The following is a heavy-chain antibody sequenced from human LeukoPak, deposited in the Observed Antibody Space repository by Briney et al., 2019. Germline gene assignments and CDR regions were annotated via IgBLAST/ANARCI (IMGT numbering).Heavy chain of an antibody. J-gene: IGHJ2*01. CDR1: GSSFTSYS. Sequence: GGSMTLSCPASGSSFTSYSMHCVRHAPGRWPVWVAWIDIEGNNTKYAGSVRGRFTIYRDNAEDTVYLQMDSVRAEDTAVYYCARDSSDFDLWGRGTLVTVSS. CDR3: ARDSSDFDL. CDR2: IDIEGNNT. V-gene: IGHV3-74*01.